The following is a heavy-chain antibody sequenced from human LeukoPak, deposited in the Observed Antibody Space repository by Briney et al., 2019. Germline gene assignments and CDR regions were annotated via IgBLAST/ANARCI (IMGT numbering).Heavy chain of an antibody. CDR2: IYYSGST. D-gene: IGHD3-22*01. J-gene: IGHJ2*01. CDR1: GGSISSGDYY. Sequence: SETLSLTCTVSGGSISSGDYYWSWIRQPPGKGLEWIGYIYYSGSTYYNPSLKSRVTISVDTSKNQFSLKLSSVTAADTAVYYCASLIVVVITGDWYFDLWGRGTLVTVSS. CDR3: ASLIVVVITGDWYFDL. V-gene: IGHV4-30-4*01.